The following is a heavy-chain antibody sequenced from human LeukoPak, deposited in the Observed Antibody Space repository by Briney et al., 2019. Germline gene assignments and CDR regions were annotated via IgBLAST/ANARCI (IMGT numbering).Heavy chain of an antibody. CDR2: ISGSGGST. CDR1: GFTFSSYA. Sequence: GGSLRLSCAASGFTFSSYAMSWVRQAQGKGLEWVSTISGSGGSTYYADSVKGRFTISRDNSKNTLYLQMNSLRAEDTAVYYCAKYSSRWFSYPDYWGQGTLVTVSS. J-gene: IGHJ4*02. D-gene: IGHD6-13*01. V-gene: IGHV3-23*01. CDR3: AKYSSRWFSYPDY.